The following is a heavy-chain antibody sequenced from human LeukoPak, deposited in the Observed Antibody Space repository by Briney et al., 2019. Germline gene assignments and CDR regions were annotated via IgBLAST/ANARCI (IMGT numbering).Heavy chain of an antibody. D-gene: IGHD4-11*01. CDR3: VAATYSNYDEFDY. Sequence: ASVKVSCKASGYTFTGNYMHWVRQAPGQGLEWMGWIYPNSGGTNYAQKFQGRITMTRDTSISTAYMELSSLRSDDTAVYYCVAATYSNYDEFDYRGQGALVTVSS. J-gene: IGHJ4*02. CDR2: IYPNSGGT. V-gene: IGHV1-2*02. CDR1: GYTFTGNY.